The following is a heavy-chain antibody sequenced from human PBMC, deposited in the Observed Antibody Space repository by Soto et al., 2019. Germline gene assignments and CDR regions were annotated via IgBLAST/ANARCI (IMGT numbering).Heavy chain of an antibody. V-gene: IGHV3-30*18. J-gene: IGHJ4*02. CDR3: AKSSKQLVSTLCDY. CDR2: VSFDGNKK. Sequence: PGGSLRLSCAASGFSFSTYGMHWVRLAPGKGLEWVAVVSFDGNKKYYAESVKGRFTISRDNAKNTLYLQMNSLRVEDTAVYYCAKSSKQLVSTLCDYWGQGALVTVSS. CDR1: GFSFSTYG. D-gene: IGHD5-12*01.